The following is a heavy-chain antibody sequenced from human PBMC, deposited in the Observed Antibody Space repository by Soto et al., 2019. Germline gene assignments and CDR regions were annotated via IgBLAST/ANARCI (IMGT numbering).Heavy chain of an antibody. CDR2: INAGNGNT. CDR1: GYTFTSYA. J-gene: IGHJ5*02. CDR3: ARVCCSGTYYYDSSGYALSFDP. V-gene: IGHV1-3*01. Sequence: ASVKVSCKASGYTFTSYAMHWVRQAPGQRLEWMGWINAGNGNTKYSQKFQGRVTITRDTSASTAYMELSSLGSEDTAVYYCARVCCSGTYYYDSSGYALSFDPWGQGTLVTVSS. D-gene: IGHD3-22*01.